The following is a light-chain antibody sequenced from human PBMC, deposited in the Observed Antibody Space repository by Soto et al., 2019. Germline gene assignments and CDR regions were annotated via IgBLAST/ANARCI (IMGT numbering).Light chain of an antibody. CDR3: SSYTSSTTDV. V-gene: IGLV2-14*03. CDR1: SSDVGGYNY. J-gene: IGLJ1*01. Sequence: QSVLTRPASVSGSPGQSITISCTGTSSDVGGYNYVSWYQQHPGKAPKLMIYDVNDRPSGVSHRFSGSKSGNTVSLSISGLQPEDEADYYCSSYTSSTTDVFGTGTKVTVL. CDR2: DVN.